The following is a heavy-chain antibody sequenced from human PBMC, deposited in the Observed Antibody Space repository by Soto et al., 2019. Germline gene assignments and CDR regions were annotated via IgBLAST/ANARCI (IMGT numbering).Heavy chain of an antibody. CDR1: GFTFSSYA. CDR3: AKDSYYDFWSGYSPTSNYFDY. V-gene: IGHV3-23*01. CDR2: ISGSGGST. Sequence: PGGSLRLSCAASGFTFSSYAMSWVRQAPGKGLEWVSAISGSGGSTYYADSVKGRFTISRDNSKNTLYLQMNSLRAEDTAVYYCAKDSYYDFWSGYSPTSNYFDYWGQGTLVTVSS. D-gene: IGHD3-3*01. J-gene: IGHJ4*02.